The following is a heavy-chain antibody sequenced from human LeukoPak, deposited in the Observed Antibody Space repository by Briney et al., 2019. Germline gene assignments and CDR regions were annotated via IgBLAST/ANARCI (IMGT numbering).Heavy chain of an antibody. Sequence: GGSLRLSCAASGFTFSSYAMSWVRQAPGKGLEWVSAISGSGGSTYYADSVKGRFTISRDNSKNTLYLQMNSLRAEDTAVYYCARDGYSYGSSMDYWGQGTLVTVSS. CDR1: GFTFSSYA. D-gene: IGHD5-18*01. CDR3: ARDGYSYGSSMDY. J-gene: IGHJ4*02. CDR2: ISGSGGST. V-gene: IGHV3-23*01.